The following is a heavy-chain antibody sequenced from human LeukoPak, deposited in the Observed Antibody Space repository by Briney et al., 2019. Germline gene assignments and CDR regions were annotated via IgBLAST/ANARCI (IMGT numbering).Heavy chain of an antibody. D-gene: IGHD4-17*01. CDR3: TRDIGSGDYVFFDS. J-gene: IGHJ4*02. V-gene: IGHV4-4*07. CDR1: DASVSGYY. Sequence: PSETLSLTCTVSDASVSGYYWSWIRLPAGKGLEWIGRLYNNGSTNCNPSLKGRVTMSVDTSKNQLSLRLKSVTAADTAVYYCTRDIGSGDYVFFDSWGQGTRVIVSS. CDR2: LYNNGST.